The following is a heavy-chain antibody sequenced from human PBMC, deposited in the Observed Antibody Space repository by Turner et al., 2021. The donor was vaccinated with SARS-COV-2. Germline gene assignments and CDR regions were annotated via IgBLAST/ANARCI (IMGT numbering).Heavy chain of an antibody. D-gene: IGHD3-10*01. CDR2: TNSDGSIP. CDR1: GVTFSSYW. J-gene: IGHJ6*02. Sequence: EVQLVESGGGFVQPGGSLKLSCAGSGVTFSSYWMHWVRQAPGTGLVCVSRTNSDGSIPSYADSVKGRFTISIDHAKNTLYLQMNSLSAEDTAVYYCARDYIGVHYAMDVWGQGTTVTVSS. V-gene: IGHV3-74*01. CDR3: ARDYIGVHYAMDV.